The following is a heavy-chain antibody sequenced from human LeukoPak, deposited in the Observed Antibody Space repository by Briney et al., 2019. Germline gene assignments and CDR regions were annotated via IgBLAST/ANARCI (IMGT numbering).Heavy chain of an antibody. Sequence: SETLSLTCAVYGGSFSGYYWSWIRQPPGKGLEWIAEINHSGSTNSNPSLKSRVTISVDTSKNQFSLMLSSVTAADTAVYYCARGYDFWSGYYRQNWFDPWGQGTLVTVSS. V-gene: IGHV4-34*01. CDR1: GGSFSGYY. D-gene: IGHD3-3*01. CDR3: ARGYDFWSGYYRQNWFDP. CDR2: INHSGST. J-gene: IGHJ5*02.